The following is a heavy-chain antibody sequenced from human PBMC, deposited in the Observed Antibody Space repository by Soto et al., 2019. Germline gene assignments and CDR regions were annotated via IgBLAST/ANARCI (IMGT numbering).Heavy chain of an antibody. V-gene: IGHV3-11*01. Sequence: GGSLRLSCAASGFTFSDYYMSWIRQAPGKGLEWVSYISSSGSTIYYADSVKGRFTISRDNAKNSLYLQMNSLRAEDTAVYYCASQVVWGTPPRESWGQGTLVTVSS. CDR1: GFTFSDYY. J-gene: IGHJ4*02. CDR2: ISSSGSTI. CDR3: ASQVVWGTPPRES. D-gene: IGHD3-16*01.